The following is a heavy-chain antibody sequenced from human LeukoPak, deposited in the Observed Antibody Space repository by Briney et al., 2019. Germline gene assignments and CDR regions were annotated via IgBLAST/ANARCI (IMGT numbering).Heavy chain of an antibody. V-gene: IGHV1-46*01. Sequence: ASVKVSCKASGYTFTSYYTHWVRQAPGQGLEWMGIINPSGGSTSYAQKFQGRVTMTRDMSTSTVYMELSSLRSEDTAVYYCARGGEVGGYYYYYMDVWGKGTTVTVSS. J-gene: IGHJ6*03. D-gene: IGHD3-16*01. CDR2: INPSGGST. CDR3: ARGGEVGGYYYYYMDV. CDR1: GYTFTSYY.